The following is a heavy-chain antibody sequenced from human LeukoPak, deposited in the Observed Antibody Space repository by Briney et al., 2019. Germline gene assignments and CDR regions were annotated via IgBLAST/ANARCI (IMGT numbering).Heavy chain of an antibody. J-gene: IGHJ4*02. CDR3: AKVSDRDSSGYYWGFEY. D-gene: IGHD3-22*01. V-gene: IGHV4-59*08. CDR1: GGSISGYY. Sequence: SETLSLTCTVSGGSISGYYWSWIRQPPGKGLECVGYIYYSGSTNYNPSLKSRVTISVDTSRNQFSLKLTSVTAADTAVYYCAKVSDRDSSGYYWGFEYWGQGTLVTVSS. CDR2: IYYSGST.